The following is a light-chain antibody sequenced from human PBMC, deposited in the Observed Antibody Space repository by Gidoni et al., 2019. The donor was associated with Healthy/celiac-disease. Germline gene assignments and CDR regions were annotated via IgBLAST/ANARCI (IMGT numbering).Light chain of an antibody. J-gene: IGKJ4*01. Sequence: DIQMTQSPSSLSASVGDRVTITCQASQALSNYLNWYQQKPGKAPKLLIYDASNLETGVPSRFSGSGSGTDFTFTISSLQPEDIATYYCQQYDNLLLTFGGGTKVEIK. CDR2: DAS. CDR3: QQYDNLLLT. V-gene: IGKV1-33*01. CDR1: QALSNY.